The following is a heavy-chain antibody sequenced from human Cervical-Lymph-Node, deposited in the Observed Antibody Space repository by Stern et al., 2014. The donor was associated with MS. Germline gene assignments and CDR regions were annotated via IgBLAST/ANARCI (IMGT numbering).Heavy chain of an antibody. CDR1: GFTFSSYS. Sequence: EVQLVESGGGLVQPGGSLRLSCGASGFTFSSYSMNWVRQAPGKGLEWIXYISSSRSTIYYADSVKGRFTISRDNAKNSLYLQMNSLRDEDTAVYYCARANYDFWSGNSSFQRYYYGMDVWGQGTTVTVSS. CDR3: ARANYDFWSGNSSFQRYYYGMDV. CDR2: ISSSRSTI. V-gene: IGHV3-48*02. J-gene: IGHJ6*02. D-gene: IGHD3-3*01.